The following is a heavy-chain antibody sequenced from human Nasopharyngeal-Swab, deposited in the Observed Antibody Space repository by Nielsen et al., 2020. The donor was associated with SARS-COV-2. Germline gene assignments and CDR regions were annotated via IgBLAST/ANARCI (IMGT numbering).Heavy chain of an antibody. V-gene: IGHV5-51*01. CDR3: ARLGGYSGYGYYYYGMDV. D-gene: IGHD5-12*01. CDR2: IYPGDSDT. J-gene: IGHJ6*02. Sequence: GESLKISCKGSGYSFTSYWIGWVRQMPGKGLEWMGIIYPGDSDTRYSPSFQGQVTISADKSISTAYLQWSSPKASDTAMYYCARLGGYSGYGYYYYGMDVWGQGTTVTVSS. CDR1: GYSFTSYW.